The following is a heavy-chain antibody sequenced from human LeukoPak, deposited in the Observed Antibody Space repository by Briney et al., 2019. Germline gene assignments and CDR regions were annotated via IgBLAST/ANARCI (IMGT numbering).Heavy chain of an antibody. CDR3: ARVSGYSGTWYVDY. Sequence: QPGGSLRLSCAASGFTFSDFNMNWIRQAPGKGLEWVAIIWYDGSNKYYADFVKGRFTTSRDNSKNTLYLQMNSLRADDTAVYYCARVSGYSGTWYVDYWGQGTLVTVSS. CDR2: IWYDGSNK. V-gene: IGHV3-33*08. J-gene: IGHJ4*02. D-gene: IGHD6-13*01. CDR1: GFTFSDFN.